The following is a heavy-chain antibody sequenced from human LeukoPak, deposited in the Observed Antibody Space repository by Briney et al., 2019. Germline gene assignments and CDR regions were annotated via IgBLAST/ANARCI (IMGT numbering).Heavy chain of an antibody. D-gene: IGHD3-10*01. Sequence: SETLSLTCTVSGGPISSGGYYWSWIRQHPGKGLEWIGYIYYSGSTYYSPSLKSRVTISVDTSKNQFSLKLSSVTAADTAVYYCARELQNYGSGSWDDVWGQGTTVTVSS. J-gene: IGHJ6*02. CDR3: ARELQNYGSGSWDDV. V-gene: IGHV4-31*03. CDR2: IYYSGST. CDR1: GGPISSGGYY.